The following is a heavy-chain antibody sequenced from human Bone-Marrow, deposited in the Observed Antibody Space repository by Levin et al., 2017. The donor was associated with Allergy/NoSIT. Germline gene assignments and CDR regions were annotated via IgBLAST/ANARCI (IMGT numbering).Heavy chain of an antibody. CDR1: GVSFSGQP. Sequence: SVKVSCKVSGVSFSGQPFTWVRQAPGQGLEWMGRVIPVLGVSHYAQKFQGRVTITADTSTSTTYMDLHNLTSDDTAIYYCAGVVSSWLQVASSPYGWFDPWGQGTLVTV. V-gene: IGHV1-69*04. D-gene: IGHD3-10*01. CDR3: AGVVSSWLQVASSPYGWFDP. CDR2: VIPVLGVS. J-gene: IGHJ5*02.